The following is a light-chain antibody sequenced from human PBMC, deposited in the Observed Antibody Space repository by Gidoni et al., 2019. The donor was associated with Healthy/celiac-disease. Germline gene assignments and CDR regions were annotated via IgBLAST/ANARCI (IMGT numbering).Light chain of an antibody. CDR3: QQYDYLPPR. Sequence: DIQMTQSPSSLSASVGDRVTITCQASQDISNYLNWYQQKPGKAPKLLIYDASNLETGVPSRFSGSGSGTDFTFTISSLQPEDIATYYCQQYDYLPPRFXQXTKLEIK. V-gene: IGKV1-33*01. J-gene: IGKJ2*03. CDR1: QDISNY. CDR2: DAS.